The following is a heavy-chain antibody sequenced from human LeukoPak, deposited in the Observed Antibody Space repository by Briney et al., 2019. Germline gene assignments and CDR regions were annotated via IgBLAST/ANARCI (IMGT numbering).Heavy chain of an antibody. CDR3: ARENSGSYYNYYYYYMDV. Sequence: SGPTLVKPTQTLTLTCTFSGLSLSTSGAGVGWIRQPPGKALAWHALIYLNDDKRYSPSLKSRLTITKDTSKNQVVLTMTNMDPVDTATYYCARENSGSYYNYYYYYMDVWGKGTTVTVSS. J-gene: IGHJ6*03. D-gene: IGHD3-10*01. CDR2: IYLNDDK. V-gene: IGHV2-5*01. CDR1: GLSLSTSGAG.